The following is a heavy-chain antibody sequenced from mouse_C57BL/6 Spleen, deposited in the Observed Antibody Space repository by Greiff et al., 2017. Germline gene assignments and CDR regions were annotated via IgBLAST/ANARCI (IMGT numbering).Heavy chain of an antibody. CDR2: IDPSDSYT. CDR1: GYTFTSYW. V-gene: IGHV1-59*01. D-gene: IGHD4-1*01. Sequence: VKLQQPGAELVRPGTSVKLSCKASGYTFTSYWMHWVKQRPGQGLEWIGVIDPSDSYTNYNQKFKCKATLTVDTSSSTAYMQLSSLTSEDSAVYYCARGNWEDYWGQGTTLTVSS. CDR3: ARGNWEDY. J-gene: IGHJ2*01.